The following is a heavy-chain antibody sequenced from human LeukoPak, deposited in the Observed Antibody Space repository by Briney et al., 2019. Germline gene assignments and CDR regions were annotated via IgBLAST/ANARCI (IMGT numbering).Heavy chain of an antibody. CDR1: GFTFSSYA. J-gene: IGHJ3*02. Sequence: SGRSLRLSCTASGFTFSSYAMHWVRQAPGKGLEWVAVISYDGSHKYFGGSVKGRFTISRDNSKNTLYLHMNSLRAEDTAVYYCARRNSDAFDIWGQGTMVTVSS. D-gene: IGHD4-23*01. CDR2: ISYDGSHK. V-gene: IGHV3-30*04. CDR3: ARRNSDAFDI.